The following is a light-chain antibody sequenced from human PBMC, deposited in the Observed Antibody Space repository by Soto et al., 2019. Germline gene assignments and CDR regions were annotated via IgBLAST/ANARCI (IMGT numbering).Light chain of an antibody. CDR1: QSISSW. J-gene: IGKJ1*01. Sequence: DIQMTQSPSTLSASVGDRVTITCRASQSISSWLAWYQQKPGEAPKLLIYDASSLESGVPSRFSGSGSGTEFTLTISSLQPDDFATYYCQQYTSYSKTFGQGTKVEI. V-gene: IGKV1-5*01. CDR2: DAS. CDR3: QQYTSYSKT.